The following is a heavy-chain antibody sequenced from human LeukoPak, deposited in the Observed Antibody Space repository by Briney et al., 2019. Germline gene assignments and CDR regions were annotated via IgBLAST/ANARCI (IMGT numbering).Heavy chain of an antibody. CDR3: AREVHDYVWGSQHDALDI. Sequence: SETLSLTCTVSGGSISSGSYYWSWIRHPAGKGLEWIGRIYNSVNTYYNPSLKSRVSISVVTSKNPFYLQLSSVTAADTAVYYCAREVHDYVWGSQHDALDIWGQGTLVTVSS. V-gene: IGHV4-61*02. J-gene: IGHJ3*02. D-gene: IGHD3-16*01. CDR1: GGSISSGSYY. CDR2: IYNSVNT.